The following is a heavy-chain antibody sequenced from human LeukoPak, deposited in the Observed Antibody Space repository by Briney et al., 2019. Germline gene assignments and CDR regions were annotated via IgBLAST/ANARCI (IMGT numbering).Heavy chain of an antibody. CDR1: GFDISYNY. V-gene: IGHV3-53*01. J-gene: IGHJ4*02. Sequence: GGSLRRSCLASGFDISYNYVGWVRQAPGKGLEWVSVIHTGGTTHYSDSVKGRFTISKDNSNNTVYLQMNSVRVEDTAVYYCARVWFGYFFQWGQGALVTVSS. D-gene: IGHD3-10*01. CDR2: IHTGGTT. CDR3: ARVWFGYFFQ.